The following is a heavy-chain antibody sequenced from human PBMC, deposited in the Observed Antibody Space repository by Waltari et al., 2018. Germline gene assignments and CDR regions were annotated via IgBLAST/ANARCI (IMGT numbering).Heavy chain of an antibody. CDR3: ARDLRLGMDY. D-gene: IGHD7-27*01. V-gene: IGHV1-2*02. Sequence: QVQLVQSGAEVKKPGSSVKVSCKASGGTFSSYAISWVRQAPGQGLEWMGWINPNSGGTNYAQKFQGRVTMTRDTSISTAYMELSRLRSDDTAVYYCARDLRLGMDYWGQGTLVTVSS. CDR1: GGTFSSYA. CDR2: INPNSGGT. J-gene: IGHJ4*02.